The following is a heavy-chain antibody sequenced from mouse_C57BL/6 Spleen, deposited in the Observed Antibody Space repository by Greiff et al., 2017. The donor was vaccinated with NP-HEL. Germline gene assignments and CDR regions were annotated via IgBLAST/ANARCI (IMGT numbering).Heavy chain of an antibody. D-gene: IGHD1-1*01. CDR1: GYTFTDYY. Sequence: QVQLQQSGPELVKPGASVKISCKASGYTFTDYYINWVKQRPGQGLEWIGWIFPGSGSTYYNEKFKGKATLTVDKSSSTAYMLLSSLTSEDSAVYFCARVGYYGSSPYAMDYWGQGTSVTVSS. CDR2: IFPGSGST. J-gene: IGHJ4*01. CDR3: ARVGYYGSSPYAMDY. V-gene: IGHV1-75*01.